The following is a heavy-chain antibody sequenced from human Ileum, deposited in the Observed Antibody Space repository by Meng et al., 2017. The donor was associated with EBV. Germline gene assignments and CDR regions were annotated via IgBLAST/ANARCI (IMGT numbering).Heavy chain of an antibody. J-gene: IGHJ4*02. D-gene: IGHD3-10*01. CDR2: IYYTGTT. CDR1: NGSITRDY. V-gene: IGHV4-59*01. Sequence: QVQESGPGPGKPSETRSLPFSVSNGSITRDYWTWVRHPPGKGLEWIGYIYYTGTTNYHPSLKSRVTISLDTSKNQFSLNLSSVTAADTAVYFCARVSGMVRGVPPRRFDYWGQGTLVTVSS. CDR3: ARVSGMVRGVPPRRFDY.